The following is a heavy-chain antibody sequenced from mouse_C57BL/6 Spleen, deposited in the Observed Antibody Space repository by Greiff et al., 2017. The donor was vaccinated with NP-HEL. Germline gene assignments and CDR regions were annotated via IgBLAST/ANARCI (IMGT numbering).Heavy chain of an antibody. CDR1: GYTFTDYY. CDR2: INPNNGGT. D-gene: IGHD4-1*01. Sequence: EVQLQQSGPELVKPGASVKISCKASGYTFTDYYMNWVKQSHGKSLEWIGDINPNNGGTSYNQKFKGKATLTVDKSSSTAYMELRSLTSEDSAVYYGAREGGTRAMDYWGQGTSVTVSS. V-gene: IGHV1-26*01. J-gene: IGHJ4*01. CDR3: AREGGTRAMDY.